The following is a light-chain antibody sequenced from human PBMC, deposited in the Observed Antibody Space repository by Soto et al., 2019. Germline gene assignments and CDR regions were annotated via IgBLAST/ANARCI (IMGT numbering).Light chain of an antibody. V-gene: IGKV1-39*01. J-gene: IGKJ5*01. CDR3: QQYGSSPLIT. CDR2: EAS. Sequence: DIEMTQSPSSLSASVGDIVTITCRASQAIGDYLNWYQQKPGKAPNLLIYEASTLQSGVPSRLSGSGSGTDFTLTISRLEPEDFAVYHCQQYGSSPLITFGQGTRLEIK. CDR1: QAIGDY.